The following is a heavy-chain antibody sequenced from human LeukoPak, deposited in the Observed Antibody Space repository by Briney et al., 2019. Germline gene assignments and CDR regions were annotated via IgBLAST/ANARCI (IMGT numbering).Heavy chain of an antibody. CDR3: ARGGAPSIAAAGKDFDY. CDR1: GYTLTSYY. Sequence: ASVKVPCKASGYTLTSYYMHWVRQAPGQGLEWMGIINPSGGSTSYAQKFQGRVTMTRDTSTSTVYMELSSLRSEDTAVYYCARGGAPSIAAAGKDFDYWGQGTLVTVSS. D-gene: IGHD6-13*01. J-gene: IGHJ4*02. CDR2: INPSGGST. V-gene: IGHV1-46*01.